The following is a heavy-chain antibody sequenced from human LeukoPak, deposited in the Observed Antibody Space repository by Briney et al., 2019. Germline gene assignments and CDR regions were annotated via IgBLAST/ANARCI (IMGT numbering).Heavy chain of an antibody. CDR3: AREGHDSSGYWVY. J-gene: IGHJ4*02. D-gene: IGHD3-22*01. V-gene: IGHV1-69*05. CDR2: IIPIFGTA. Sequence: SVKVSCTASGGTFSIYAISWVRQAPGQGLGWMGGIIPIFGTANYPQKFQGRVTITTDESTSTAYMELRSLRSDDTAVYYCAREGHDSSGYWVYWGQGTLVTVSS. CDR1: GGTFSIYA.